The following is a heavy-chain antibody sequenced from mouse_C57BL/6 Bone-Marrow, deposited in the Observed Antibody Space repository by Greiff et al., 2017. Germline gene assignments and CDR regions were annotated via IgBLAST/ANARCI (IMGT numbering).Heavy chain of an antibody. Sequence: QVQLQQPGAELVKPGASVKLSCKASGYTFTSYWMHWVKQRPGRGLEWIGRIDPNSGGTKYNEKFKSKATLTVDKPSSTAYMQLSRLTSEDSAVYYCARSEYYGSSPYWYFDVWGTGTTVTVSS. CDR3: ARSEYYGSSPYWYFDV. CDR1: GYTFTSYW. J-gene: IGHJ1*03. D-gene: IGHD1-1*01. V-gene: IGHV1-72*01. CDR2: IDPNSGGT.